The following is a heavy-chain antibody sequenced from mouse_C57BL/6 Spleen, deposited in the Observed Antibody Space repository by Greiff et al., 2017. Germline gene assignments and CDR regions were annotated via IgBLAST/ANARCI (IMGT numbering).Heavy chain of an antibody. Sequence: QVQLKESGAELMKPGASVKLSCKATGYTFTGYWIEWVKQRPGHGLEWIGEILPGRGSTNYNEKFKGKATFTADTSSNTAYMQLSSLTTEDSAIYYCARWAITTVVATRGNWFAYWGQGTLVTVSA. CDR3: ARWAITTVVATRGNWFAY. J-gene: IGHJ3*01. CDR2: ILPGRGST. D-gene: IGHD1-1*01. CDR1: GYTFTGYW. V-gene: IGHV1-9*01.